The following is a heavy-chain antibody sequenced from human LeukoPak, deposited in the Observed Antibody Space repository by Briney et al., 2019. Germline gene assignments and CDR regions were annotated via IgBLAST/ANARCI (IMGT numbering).Heavy chain of an antibody. CDR1: RFTFSSYA. D-gene: IGHD5-12*01. CDR3: AKNSGYDPVYYYYGMDV. V-gene: IGHV3-23*01. Sequence: GGSLRLSCAASRFTFSSYAMSWVRQAPGKGLEWVSAISGSGGSTYYADSGKGRFTIFRDNSKNTLYLQINSLRAEDTAVYYCAKNSGYDPVYYYYGMDVWGQGTTVTVSS. CDR2: ISGSGGST. J-gene: IGHJ6*02.